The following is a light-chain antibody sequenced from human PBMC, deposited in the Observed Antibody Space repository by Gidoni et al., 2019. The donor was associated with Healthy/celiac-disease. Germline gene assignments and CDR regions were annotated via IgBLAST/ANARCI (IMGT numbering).Light chain of an antibody. V-gene: IGKV3-20*01. CDR1: QSVSSSY. CDR3: QQYGSSPS. Sequence: EIVLPQSPGTLSLSPGERATLSCRASQSVSSSYLAWYHQKPGQAPRLLIYGASSRATGIPDRFSGSGSGTDFTLTISRLEPEDFAVYYCQQYGSSPSFGQGTKVEIK. CDR2: GAS. J-gene: IGKJ1*01.